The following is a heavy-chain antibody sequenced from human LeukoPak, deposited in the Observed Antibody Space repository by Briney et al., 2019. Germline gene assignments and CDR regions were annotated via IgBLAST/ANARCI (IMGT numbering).Heavy chain of an antibody. CDR2: INRSGST. CDR1: GGPFNGYY. Sequence: AETLSLPCALYGGPFNGYYWSGLRQPPGKGLEWIGEINRSGSTNYNPSLKSRVTISVNTYKKQFSLKESYVTAADTAVYYCARGLAAVPLDYWGQGTLVTVSS. CDR3: ARGLAAVPLDY. D-gene: IGHD2-15*01. V-gene: IGHV4-34*01. J-gene: IGHJ4*02.